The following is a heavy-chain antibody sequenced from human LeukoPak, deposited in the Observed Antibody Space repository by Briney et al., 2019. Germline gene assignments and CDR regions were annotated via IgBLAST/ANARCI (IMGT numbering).Heavy chain of an antibody. J-gene: IGHJ4*02. CDR3: ARDGYYYDSSGLDY. V-gene: IGHV3-30*03. Sequence: GGSLRLSCAASGFTFSSYGMHWVRQAPGKGLEWVAVISYDGSNKYYADSVKGRFTISRDNAKNSLYLQMNSLRAEDTAVYYCARDGYYYDSSGLDYWGQGTLVTVSS. CDR2: ISYDGSNK. D-gene: IGHD3-22*01. CDR1: GFTFSSYG.